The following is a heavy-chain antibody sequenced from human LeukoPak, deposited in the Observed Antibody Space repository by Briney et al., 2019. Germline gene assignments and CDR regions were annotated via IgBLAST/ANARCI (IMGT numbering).Heavy chain of an antibody. CDR3: ARGMWRFGEPPNWFDP. Sequence: ASVKVSCKASGYTFTSYAMHWVRQAPGQRLEWMGWINAGNGNTKYSQKFQGRVTITRDTSASTAYMELSSLRSEDTAVYYCARGMWRFGEPPNWFDPWGQGTLVTVSS. D-gene: IGHD3-10*01. CDR2: INAGNGNT. CDR1: GYTFTSYA. J-gene: IGHJ5*02. V-gene: IGHV1-3*01.